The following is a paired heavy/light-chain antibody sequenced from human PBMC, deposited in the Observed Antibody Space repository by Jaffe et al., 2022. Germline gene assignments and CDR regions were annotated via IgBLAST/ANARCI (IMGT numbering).Heavy chain of an antibody. J-gene: IGHJ3*02. D-gene: IGHD3-9*01. CDR2: INPSGGST. V-gene: IGHV1-46*03. CDR3: AREGFPLAYYDILTGYPRAAFDI. CDR1: GYTFTSYY. Sequence: QVQLVQSGAEVKKPGASVKVSCKASGYTFTSYYMHWVRQAPGQGLEWMGIINPSGGSTSYAQKFQGRVTMTRDTSTSTVYMELSSLRSEDTAVYYCAREGFPLAYYDILTGYPRAAFDIWGQGTMVTVSS.
Light chain of an antibody. CDR2: KAS. CDR3: QQYNSPLT. V-gene: IGKV1-5*03. CDR1: QSISSW. Sequence: DIQMTQSPSTLSASVGDRVTITCRASQSISSWLAWYQQKPGKAPKLLIYKASSLESGVPSRFSGSGSGTEFTLTISSLQPDDFATYYCQQYNSPLTFGGGTKVEIK. J-gene: IGKJ4*01.